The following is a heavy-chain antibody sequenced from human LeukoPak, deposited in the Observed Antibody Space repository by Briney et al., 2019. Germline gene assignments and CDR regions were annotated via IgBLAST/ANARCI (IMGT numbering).Heavy chain of an antibody. V-gene: IGHV3-48*03. D-gene: IGHD2-21*02. J-gene: IGHJ4*02. CDR2: ISSSGSTK. CDR1: GFTFSSYE. Sequence: PVGSPRHSCAASGFTFSSYELEWVRQAPGRGLEFVSYISSSGSTKYYADSVKGRFTISRDNAKNSLYLPVSSLRAEDTAVYYCARSDLADCGGDCIRLEYWGQGPMLSVCS. CDR3: ARSDLADCGGDCIRLEY.